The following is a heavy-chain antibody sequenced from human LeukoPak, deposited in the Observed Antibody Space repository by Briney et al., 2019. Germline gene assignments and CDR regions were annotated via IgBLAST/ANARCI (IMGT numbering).Heavy chain of an antibody. CDR1: GYTFTSYG. CDR3: ARDPVHYYDFWSGYGYYYYYYMDV. CDR2: ISAYNGNT. V-gene: IGHV1-18*01. Sequence: ASVKVPCKASGYTFTSYGISWVRQAPGQGLEWMGWISAYNGNTNYAQKLQGRVTMTTDTSTSTAYMELRSLRSDDTAVYYCARDPVHYYDFWSGYGYYYYYYMDVWGKGTTVTVSS. D-gene: IGHD3-3*01. J-gene: IGHJ6*03.